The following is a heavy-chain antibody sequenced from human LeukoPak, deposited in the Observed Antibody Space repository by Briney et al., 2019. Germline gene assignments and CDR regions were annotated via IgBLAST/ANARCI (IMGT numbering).Heavy chain of an antibody. CDR2: FDPEDGET. Sequence: ASVKVSCKVSGYALTELSMHWVRQAPGKGLEWMGGFDPEDGETIYAQKFQGRVTMTEDTSTDTAYMELSSLRSEDTAVYYCATDPRKSYYYDSSGYYYVDYWGQGTLVTVSS. D-gene: IGHD3-22*01. CDR3: ATDPRKSYYYDSSGYYYVDY. J-gene: IGHJ4*02. V-gene: IGHV1-24*01. CDR1: GYALTELS.